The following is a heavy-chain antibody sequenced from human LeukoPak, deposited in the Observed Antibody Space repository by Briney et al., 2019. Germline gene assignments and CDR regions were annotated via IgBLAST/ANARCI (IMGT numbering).Heavy chain of an antibody. D-gene: IGHD3-16*02. CDR1: GFTFSSYW. Sequence: GGSLRLSCAASGFTFSSYWMSWVRQAPGKGLEWVANIKQDGSEKYYVDSVKGRFTISRDNAKNSLYLQMNSLRAEDTAVYYCARDQEVIGVWGSYRYSYFDYWGQGTLVTVSS. V-gene: IGHV3-7*03. CDR2: IKQDGSEK. CDR3: ARDQEVIGVWGSYRYSYFDY. J-gene: IGHJ4*02.